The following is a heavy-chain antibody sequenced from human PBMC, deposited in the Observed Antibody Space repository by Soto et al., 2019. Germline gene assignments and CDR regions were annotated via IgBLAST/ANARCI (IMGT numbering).Heavy chain of an antibody. Sequence: LSLTCFVSGYSITAGGYYWSWIRHHPGKGLEWIGSFYSSGSIIYNPSLRSRVSISGDTSSNQFSMSLTSVTAADTARYYCARMYSSGSGWFHPWGQGTLVTVS. CDR2: FYSSGSI. CDR1: GYSITAGGYY. D-gene: IGHD6-19*01. J-gene: IGHJ5*02. V-gene: IGHV4-31*03. CDR3: ARMYSSGSGWFHP.